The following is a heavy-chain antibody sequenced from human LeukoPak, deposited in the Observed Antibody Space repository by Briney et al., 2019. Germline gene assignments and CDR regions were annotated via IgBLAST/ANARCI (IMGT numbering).Heavy chain of an antibody. CDR2: IYSDGSTT. D-gene: IGHD2-2*02. CDR3: ARVLGYCSSTSCYTGDY. CDR1: GFTFSSYW. J-gene: IGHJ4*02. V-gene: IGHV3-74*01. Sequence: GGSLRLSCAASGFTFSSYWMHWVRQAPGKGLVWVSCIYSDGSTTNYADSVKGRFTISRDNAKNSLYLQMNSLRAEDTAVYYCARVLGYCSSTSCYTGDYWGQGTLVTVSS.